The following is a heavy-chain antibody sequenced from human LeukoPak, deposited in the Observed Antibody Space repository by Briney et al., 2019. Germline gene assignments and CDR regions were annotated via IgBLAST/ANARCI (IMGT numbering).Heavy chain of an antibody. Sequence: ASVKVSCKASGYTFTSYGISWVRQAPGQGLEWMGIINPSGGGTSYAQKFQGRVTMTTDTSTSTAYMELRSLRSDDTAVYYCARDGVRWELPSAFDIWGQGTMVTVSS. V-gene: IGHV1-18*01. J-gene: IGHJ3*02. CDR2: INPSGGGT. CDR3: ARDGVRWELPSAFDI. D-gene: IGHD1-26*01. CDR1: GYTFTSYG.